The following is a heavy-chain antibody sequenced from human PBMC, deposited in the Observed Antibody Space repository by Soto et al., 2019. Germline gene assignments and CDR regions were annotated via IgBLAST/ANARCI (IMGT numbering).Heavy chain of an antibody. CDR1: GYSFSTYW. Sequence: PGESLKISCNGSGYSFSTYWINWVRQMPGKGLEWMGRIDPSDSYTNYSPSFQGRVTLSTDKSISTAYLQWSSLRASDTAIYYCVRLGEDVWGQGTTVTVSS. V-gene: IGHV5-10-1*01. CDR3: VRLGEDV. J-gene: IGHJ6*02. CDR2: IDPSDSYT. D-gene: IGHD1-26*01.